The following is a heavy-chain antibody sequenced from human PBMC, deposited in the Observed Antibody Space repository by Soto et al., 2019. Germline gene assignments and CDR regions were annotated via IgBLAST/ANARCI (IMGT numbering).Heavy chain of an antibody. CDR2: IYHSGST. V-gene: IGHV4-30-2*01. CDR3: ARVPTGVYDWFDP. D-gene: IGHD4-17*01. J-gene: IGHJ5*02. Sequence: SETLSLTCAVSGGSISSGGYSWSWIRQPPGKGLEWIGYIYHSGSTYYNPSLKSRVTISVDRSKNQFSLKLSSVTAADTAVYYCARVPTGVYDWFDPWGQGTLVTVSS. CDR1: GGSISSGGYS.